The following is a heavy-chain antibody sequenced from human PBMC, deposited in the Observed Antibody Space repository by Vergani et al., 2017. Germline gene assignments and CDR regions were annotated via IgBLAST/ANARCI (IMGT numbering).Heavy chain of an antibody. V-gene: IGHV3-21*01. CDR3: ARDPLTYSSSWFDY. CDR2: ISSSSSHI. D-gene: IGHD6-13*01. CDR1: GFTFSSYS. J-gene: IGHJ4*02. Sequence: VQLVESGGGLVKPGGSLRLSCAASGFTFSSYSMNWVRQAPGKGLEWVSSISSSSSHIYYADSVKGRFTISRDNAKNSLYLQMNSLRAEDTAVYYCARDPLTYSSSWFDYWGQGTLVTVSS.